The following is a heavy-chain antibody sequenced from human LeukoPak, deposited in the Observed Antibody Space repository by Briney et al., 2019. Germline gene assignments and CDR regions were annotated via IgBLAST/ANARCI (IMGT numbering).Heavy chain of an antibody. CDR1: GFTFSDYY. CDR2: ISSSGSTI. Sequence: GGSLRLSCAASGFTFSDYYMSWIRQAPGKGLEWVSYISSSGSTIYYADSVKGRFTISRDNAKNSLYLQMNSLRAEDTAVYYCARLYDDYGDYAPYYYYYYYMDVWGKGTTVTVSS. CDR3: ARLYDDYGDYAPYYYYYYYMDV. J-gene: IGHJ6*03. D-gene: IGHD4-17*01. V-gene: IGHV3-11*04.